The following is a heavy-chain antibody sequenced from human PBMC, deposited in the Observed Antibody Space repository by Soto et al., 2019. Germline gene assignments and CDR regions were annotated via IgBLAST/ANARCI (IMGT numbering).Heavy chain of an antibody. CDR2: MNPNSGNT. J-gene: IGHJ3*02. D-gene: IGHD6-13*01. CDR3: ASFYVTYSSSSSVPGTHDAFDI. Sequence: ASVXVSFKSSLYTFTMYDINVLRQAAGQGLDGMGWMNPNSGNTGYAQKFQGRVTMTRNTSISTAYMELSSLRSEDTAVYYCASFYVTYSSSSSVPGTHDAFDIWGQGTMVTVSS. V-gene: IGHV1-8*01. CDR1: LYTFTMYD.